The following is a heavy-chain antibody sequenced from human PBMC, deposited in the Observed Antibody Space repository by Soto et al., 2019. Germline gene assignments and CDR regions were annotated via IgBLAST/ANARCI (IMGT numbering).Heavy chain of an antibody. CDR1: GYTFTSYA. CDR2: INPYNGNT. J-gene: IGHJ4*02. V-gene: IGHV1-18*01. D-gene: IGHD5-18*01. CDR3: ARDTAMALPDA. Sequence: QVQLVQSGTEVKKPGASVKVSCKASGYTFTSYAISWVRQAPGQGLDWMGWINPYNGNTNYAQKLQGRVTMTTDTSTSTAYMEMRRLRSDDTSVYYCARDTAMALPDAWGQGTLVTVSS.